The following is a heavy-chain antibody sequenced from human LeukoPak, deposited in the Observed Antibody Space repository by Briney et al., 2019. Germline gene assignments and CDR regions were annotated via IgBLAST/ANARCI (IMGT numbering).Heavy chain of an antibody. J-gene: IGHJ2*01. CDR2: IGGGFDT. CDR3: VREVMDGSAPYFWYFDL. Sequence: GGSLRLSCAVSGSSFSIYDMHWVRQATGQGLEWVSAIGGGFDTYYSDSVKGRFTISRDNSKGSVFLQMNSLRAEDTAVYYCVREVMDGSAPYFWYFDLWGRGTLVTVSS. V-gene: IGHV3-13*01. D-gene: IGHD1-26*01. CDR1: GSSFSIYD.